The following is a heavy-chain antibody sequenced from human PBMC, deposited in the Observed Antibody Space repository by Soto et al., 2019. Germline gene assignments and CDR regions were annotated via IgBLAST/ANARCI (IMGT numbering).Heavy chain of an antibody. Sequence: QVHLQESGPGLVKPSGTLSLICAVSGGSISTTDWGSWVRQPPGKGLEWIGEVYHSGSFNYNPSLKSRLTISVDKSKNQCSLNWSSVTVADTAVYYCATGPEYSSTWFSNWGQGTLVTVSS. D-gene: IGHD6-6*01. J-gene: IGHJ4*02. CDR3: ATGPEYSSTWFSN. CDR1: GGSISTTDW. CDR2: VYHSGSF. V-gene: IGHV4-4*02.